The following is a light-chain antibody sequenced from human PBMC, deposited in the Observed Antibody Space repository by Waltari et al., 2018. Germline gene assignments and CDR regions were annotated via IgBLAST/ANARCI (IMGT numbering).Light chain of an antibody. CDR1: QSVSRN. CDR2: GAS. Sequence: EIEMTQSPGTLSVSPGDRVIVSCRASQSVSRNLGWYQQKPGQPPNLLIYGASVRATGIPARFSGSGSGTEFTLTISSLQSEDFAVYYCQHYTKWPYAFGQGTKLEIK. CDR3: QHYTKWPYA. V-gene: IGKV3D-15*01. J-gene: IGKJ2*01.